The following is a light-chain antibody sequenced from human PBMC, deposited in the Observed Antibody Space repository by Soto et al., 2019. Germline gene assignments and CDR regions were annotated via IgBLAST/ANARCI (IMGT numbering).Light chain of an antibody. CDR2: WAS. V-gene: IGKV4-1*01. J-gene: IGKJ4*01. CDR3: HQYYTLPLT. CDR1: QSVLDNSTNKSY. Sequence: VLTQSPSSLAVSLGERATVNCRSSQSVLDNSTNKSYLAWYQKKPGHPPKLLVHWASVREAGVPDRFSGGGSGTDFTLTISSLQVEDVAVYYCHQYYTLPLTFGGGTKVDIK.